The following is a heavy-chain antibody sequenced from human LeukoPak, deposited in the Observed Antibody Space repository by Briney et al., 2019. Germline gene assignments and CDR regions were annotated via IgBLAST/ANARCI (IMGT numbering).Heavy chain of an antibody. D-gene: IGHD7-27*01. CDR1: GFTFDDYA. CDR2: ISWNSGSI. J-gene: IGHJ2*01. CDR3: AKTWGSGGYWYFDL. V-gene: IGHV3-9*01. Sequence: LAGGSLRLSCAASGFTFDDYAMHWVRQAPGKGLEWVSGISWNSGSIGYADSVKGRFTISRDNAKNSLYLQMNSLRAEDTALYYCAKTWGSGGYWYFDLWGRGTLVTVSS.